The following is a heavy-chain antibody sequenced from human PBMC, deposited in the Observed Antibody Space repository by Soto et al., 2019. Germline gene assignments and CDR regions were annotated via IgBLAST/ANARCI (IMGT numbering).Heavy chain of an antibody. D-gene: IGHD3-10*01. J-gene: IGHJ6*02. CDR3: ARKYQPYYGSGSPYGRDV. Sequence: QVQLQQWGAGLLKPSETLSLTCGVYGGSFSGYYWSWIRHPPGKGLQWIGDVNHSGSNNYNPTLNSRVTIPIDTSKNHFALKLSSVTPADTALYYCARKYQPYYGSGSPYGRDVWGQGTTVTVSS. CDR1: GGSFSGYY. CDR2: VNHSGSN. V-gene: IGHV4-34*01.